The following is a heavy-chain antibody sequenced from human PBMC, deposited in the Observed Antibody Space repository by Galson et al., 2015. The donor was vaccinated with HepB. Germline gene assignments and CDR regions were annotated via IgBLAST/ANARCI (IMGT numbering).Heavy chain of an antibody. CDR2: IDPSDSYT. Sequence: QSGAEVKKPGESLRISCTGSGYSFTSYWISWVRQMPGKGLGWMGRIDPSDSYTNYSPSFQGHVTISADKSISTAYLHCSSLKASDTAMYYCARGAYCSSTSCYTGAGVCFVSGGQGTLGTVSS. J-gene: IGHJ5*01. V-gene: IGHV5-10-1*01. CDR1: GYSFTSYW. CDR3: ARGAYCSSTSCYTGAGVCFVS. D-gene: IGHD2-2*02.